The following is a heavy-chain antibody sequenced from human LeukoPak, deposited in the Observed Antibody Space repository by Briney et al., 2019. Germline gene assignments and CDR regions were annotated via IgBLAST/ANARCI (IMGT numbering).Heavy chain of an antibody. CDR1: GYSFTSYW. CDR3: ARHDGYSSGWYYFDY. CDR2: IYPGDSDT. V-gene: IGHV5-51*01. J-gene: IGHJ4*02. Sequence: GESLKISCKGSGYSFTSYWIGGVRQMPGKGLEWMGIIYPGDSDTRYSPSFQGQVTISADKSISTAYLQWSSLKASDTAMYYCARHDGYSSGWYYFDYWGQGTLVTVSS. D-gene: IGHD6-19*01.